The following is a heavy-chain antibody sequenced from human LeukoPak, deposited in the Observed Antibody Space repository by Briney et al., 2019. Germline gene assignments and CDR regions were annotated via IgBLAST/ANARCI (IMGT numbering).Heavy chain of an antibody. D-gene: IGHD3-22*01. CDR2: ISSSSSTI. CDR3: AKDPMVSYYYDSSGYPTYFDY. Sequence: PGGSLRLSCAASGFTFSSYSMNWVRQAPGKGLEWVSYISSSSSTIYYADSVKGRFTISRDNSKNTLYLQMNSLRAEDTAVYYCAKDPMVSYYYDSSGYPTYFDYWGQGTLVTVSS. J-gene: IGHJ4*02. CDR1: GFTFSSYS. V-gene: IGHV3-48*01.